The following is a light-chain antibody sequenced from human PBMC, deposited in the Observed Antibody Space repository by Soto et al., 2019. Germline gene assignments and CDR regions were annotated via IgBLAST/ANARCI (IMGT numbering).Light chain of an antibody. CDR1: QSVAGS. V-gene: IGKV3-11*01. J-gene: IGKJ1*01. CDR3: QQRSNWWT. Sequence: EFVLTQSPATLSLSPGERAILSCRASQSVAGSLAWYQQKPGQAPRLLIYDISTRAAAIPARFSGSGSGTDFTLTISRLEPEDFAVYYCQQRSNWWTFGQGTKVDIK. CDR2: DIS.